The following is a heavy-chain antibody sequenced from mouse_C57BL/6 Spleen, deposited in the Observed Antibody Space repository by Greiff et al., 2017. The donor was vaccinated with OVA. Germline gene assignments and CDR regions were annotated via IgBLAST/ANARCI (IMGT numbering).Heavy chain of an antibody. V-gene: IGHV1-82*01. D-gene: IGHD2-5*01. CDR3: ATYSKAYAMDY. CDR2: IYPGDGDT. Sequence: VQLQQSGPELVKPGASVKISCKASGYAFSSSWMNWVKQRPGKGLEWIGRIYPGDGDTNYNGKFKGKATLTADKSSSTAYMQLSSLTSEDSAVYFCATYSKAYAMDYWGQGTSVTVSS. CDR1: GYAFSSSW. J-gene: IGHJ4*01.